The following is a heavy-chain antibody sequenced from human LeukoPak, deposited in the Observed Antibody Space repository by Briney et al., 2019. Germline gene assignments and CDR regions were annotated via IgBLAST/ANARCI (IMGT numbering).Heavy chain of an antibody. Sequence: SETLSLTCTVSGGSISSSSYYWGWIRQPPGKGLEWIGSIYYSGGTYYDPSLKSRVTISVDTSKNQFSLKLTSATAADTAIYYCAIDSSGYHYFDYWGQGTLVPVSS. J-gene: IGHJ4*02. CDR3: AIDSSGYHYFDY. CDR2: IYYSGGT. CDR1: GGSISSSSYY. V-gene: IGHV4-39*01. D-gene: IGHD3-22*01.